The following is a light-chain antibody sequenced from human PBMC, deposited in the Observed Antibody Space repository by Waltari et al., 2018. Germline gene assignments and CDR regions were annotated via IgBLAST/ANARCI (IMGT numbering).Light chain of an antibody. CDR1: PSNIGRNF. CDR2: RNT. Sequence: QSVLTQPPSMSGIPGQRVTISCSRSPSNIGRNFVYWYQQFPGMAPQLLIFRNTQRPSGVPDRFSASKAGASASLAISGLRSEDEADYYCAAWDDSLSGRVFGGGTKLTV. V-gene: IGLV1-47*01. CDR3: AAWDDSLSGRV. J-gene: IGLJ2*01.